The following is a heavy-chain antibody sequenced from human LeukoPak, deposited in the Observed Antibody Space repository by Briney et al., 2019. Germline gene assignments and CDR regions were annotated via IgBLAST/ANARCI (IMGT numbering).Heavy chain of an antibody. D-gene: IGHD3-3*01. V-gene: IGHV3-15*01. CDR2: IKSETDGATT. CDR3: TTVWNYNFWSGYYNFAY. CDR1: GFTFSNAW. Sequence: GGSLRLSCAASGFTFSNAWMRSGRQAPGRGLEWGGRIKSETDGATTDYAAPVDGRFTISRDDSKNTLYLPMTSLKTEDTAVYYCTTVWNYNFWSGYYNFAYWGQGTQVTVSS. J-gene: IGHJ4*02.